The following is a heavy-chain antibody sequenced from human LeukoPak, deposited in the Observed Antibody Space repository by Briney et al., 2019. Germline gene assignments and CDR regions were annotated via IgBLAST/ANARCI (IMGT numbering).Heavy chain of an antibody. CDR2: ISYDGSNK. CDR3: ARLYSRDY. J-gene: IGHJ4*02. Sequence: PGGSLRLSCAASGFTFSSYGMHWVRQAPGKGLEWVAVISYDGSNKYYADSVKGRFTISRDNSKNTPYLQMNSLRAEDTAVYYCARLYSRDYWGQGTLVTVSS. D-gene: IGHD1-26*01. CDR1: GFTFSSYG. V-gene: IGHV3-30*03.